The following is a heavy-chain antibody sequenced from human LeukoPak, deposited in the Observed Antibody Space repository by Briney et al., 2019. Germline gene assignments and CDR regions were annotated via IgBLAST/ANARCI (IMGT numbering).Heavy chain of an antibody. D-gene: IGHD2-8*01. V-gene: IGHV1-46*01. Sequence: ASVKVSCKASGYTFTSFYMHWLRQAPGQGLEWMGIINPSGGSTSSAEKFKGRVTMTRDTSISTAYMELSRLRSDDTAVYYRARGELMEMREWGQGTLVTVSS. CDR1: GYTFTSFY. CDR3: ARGELMEMRE. J-gene: IGHJ4*02. CDR2: INPSGGST.